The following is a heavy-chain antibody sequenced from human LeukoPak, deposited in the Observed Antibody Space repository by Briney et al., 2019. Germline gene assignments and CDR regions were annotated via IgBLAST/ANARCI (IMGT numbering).Heavy chain of an antibody. V-gene: IGHV3-48*03. CDR3: ARDLGYSYAYADY. CDR2: ISSSGSTI. D-gene: IGHD5-18*01. CDR1: GFTFSSYE. Sequence: GGSLRLSCSASGFTFSSYEMNWVRQAPGKGLEWVSYISSSGSTIYYADSVKGRFTISRDNAKNSLYLQMNSLRAEDTAVYYCARDLGYSYAYADYWGQGTLVTVSS. J-gene: IGHJ4*02.